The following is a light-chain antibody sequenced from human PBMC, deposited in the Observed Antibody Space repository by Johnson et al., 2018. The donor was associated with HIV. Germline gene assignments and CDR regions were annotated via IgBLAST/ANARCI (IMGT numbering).Light chain of an antibody. CDR3: GTWDSSLSAGRYV. CDR2: DNN. V-gene: IGLV1-51*01. Sequence: QSVLTQPPSVSAAPGQKVTISCSGSSSNIGNNYVSWYQQLPGTAPKLLIYDNNKRPSGIPDRFSGSKSGTSATLGITGLQTGDEADYYCGTWDSSLSAGRYVFGTGTKDTVL. J-gene: IGLJ1*01. CDR1: SSNIGNNY.